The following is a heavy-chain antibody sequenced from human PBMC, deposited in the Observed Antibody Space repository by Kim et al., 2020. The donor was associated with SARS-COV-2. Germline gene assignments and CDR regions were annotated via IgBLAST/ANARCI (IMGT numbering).Heavy chain of an antibody. CDR3: ARAFVRYFDSYYYYYGVAV. D-gene: IGHD3-9*01. V-gene: IGHV4-4*02. J-gene: IGHJ6*02. CDR1: GGSISSSNW. CDR2: IYHSGST. Sequence: SDTLSLTCAVSGGSISSSNWWSWVRQPPGKGLAWIGPIYHSGSTNYNPSLKSRVTISVDKSKNQFSLKLSSVTAADTAVYYCARAFVRYFDSYYYYYGVAVWGQGTTVTVSS.